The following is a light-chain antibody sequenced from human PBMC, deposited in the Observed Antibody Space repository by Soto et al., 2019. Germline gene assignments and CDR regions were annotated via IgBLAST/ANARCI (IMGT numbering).Light chain of an antibody. V-gene: IGKV1-5*03. CDR3: QQYNSYPIP. J-gene: IGKJ5*01. CDR1: QSISSW. CDR2: KAS. Sequence: DIQMTQSPSTLSASIGDRVTNTCRASQSISSWLAWYQQKPGKAPKLLIYKASSLESGVPSRFSGSGSGTEFTLTISSLQPDDFASYYCQQYNSYPIPFGQGTRLEI.